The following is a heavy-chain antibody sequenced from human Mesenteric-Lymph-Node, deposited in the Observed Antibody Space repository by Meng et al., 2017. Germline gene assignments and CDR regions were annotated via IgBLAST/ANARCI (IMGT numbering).Heavy chain of an antibody. CDR3: AHIFGYSYGYEY. CDR1: WFSLSTSGVG. Sequence: SWPTLVNPTQTLTHTYTSSWFSLSTSGVGVGWIRPPPGKALEWLALIYWDDDKRYSPSLKSRLTITKDTSKNQVVLTMTNMDLVDTATYYCAHIFGYSYGYEYWGQGTLVTVSS. V-gene: IGHV2-5*02. J-gene: IGHJ4*02. D-gene: IGHD5-18*01. CDR2: IYWDDDK.